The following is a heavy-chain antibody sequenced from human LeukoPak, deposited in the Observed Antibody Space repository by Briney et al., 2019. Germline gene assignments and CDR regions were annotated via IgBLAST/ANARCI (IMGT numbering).Heavy chain of an antibody. CDR1: GASFRSGGQY. Sequence: PSETLSLTCTLSGASFRSGGQYWGWIRQTPGKGLEWIGDIFYNGKTIYNPSLKSRVTISLDTSRSQFSLRLSSVTASDTGVYYCARIFDVWGRGTLVTVSS. J-gene: IGHJ4*02. CDR3: ARIFDV. V-gene: IGHV4-61*08. CDR2: IFYNGKT.